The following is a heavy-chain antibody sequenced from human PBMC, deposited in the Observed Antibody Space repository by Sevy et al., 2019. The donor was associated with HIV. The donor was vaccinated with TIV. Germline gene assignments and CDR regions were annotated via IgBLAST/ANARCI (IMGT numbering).Heavy chain of an antibody. V-gene: IGHV3-13*01. CDR2: IGTAGDT. J-gene: IGHJ4*02. CDR3: GRGGGRGGDYSNYEFDY. Sequence: GGYLRLSCAASGFTFSSYDMHWVRQATGKGLEWVSAIGTAGDTYYPGSVKGRFTISRENAKNSSYLQMNSLRAGDTAVYYDGRGGGRGGDYSNYEFDYWGQGTLVTVSS. CDR1: GFTFSSYD. D-gene: IGHD4-4*01.